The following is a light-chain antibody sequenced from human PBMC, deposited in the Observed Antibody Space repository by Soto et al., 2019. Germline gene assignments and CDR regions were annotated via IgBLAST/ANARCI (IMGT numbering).Light chain of an antibody. CDR1: QDISNY. J-gene: IGKJ1*01. CDR3: QQYDNLPRT. V-gene: IGKV1-33*01. Sequence: DIQMTQSPSSLSESVGDRVTITCQASQDISNYLNWYQHKPGKAPKLLIYDASNLETGVPSRFSGSGSGTDFTFTISSLQPEDIATYFCQQYDNLPRTFGLGTKVEIK. CDR2: DAS.